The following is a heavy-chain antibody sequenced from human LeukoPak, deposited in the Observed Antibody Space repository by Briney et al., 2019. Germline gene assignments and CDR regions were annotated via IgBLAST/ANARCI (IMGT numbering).Heavy chain of an antibody. CDR1: GYTFNTYS. J-gene: IGHJ5*02. CDR2: ISGYNGKT. D-gene: IGHD2-15*01. Sequence: ASVKVSCKASGYTFNTYSITWVRQTPGQGLQWMGWISGYNGKTKYAQNLQDRVTMTTDTSTTTAYVELRSLRSDDTAVYYCARAGAVVDNWFDPWGQGTLVTVSS. CDR3: ARAGAVVDNWFDP. V-gene: IGHV1-18*01.